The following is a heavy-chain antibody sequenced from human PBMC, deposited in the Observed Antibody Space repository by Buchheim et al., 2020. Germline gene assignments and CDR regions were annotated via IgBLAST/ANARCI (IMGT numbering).Heavy chain of an antibody. CDR1: GFTFSSYG. J-gene: IGHJ6*02. CDR3: ARDLGWIQLWYAYYGMDV. Sequence: QVQLVESGGGVVQPGRSLRLSCAASGFTFSSYGMHWVRQAPGKGLEWVAVIWYDGSNKYYADSVKGRFTISRDNSKNTLYLQMNSLRDEDTAVYYCARDLGWIQLWYAYYGMDVWGQGTT. D-gene: IGHD5-18*01. CDR2: IWYDGSNK. V-gene: IGHV3-33*01.